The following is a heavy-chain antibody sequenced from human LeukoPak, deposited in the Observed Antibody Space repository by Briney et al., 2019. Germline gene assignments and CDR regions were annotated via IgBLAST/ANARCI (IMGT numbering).Heavy chain of an antibody. Sequence: GGSLRLSCAASGFTFSNYDMSWVRQAPGKGLEWVSGISGSGGSTYYADSVKGRFTISRDNSMNTLYLQMNSLRAEDTAVYYCASTTYYYDSRGYYYFDYWGQGTLVTVSS. CDR3: ASTTYYYDSRGYYYFDY. J-gene: IGHJ4*02. V-gene: IGHV3-23*01. D-gene: IGHD3-22*01. CDR1: GFTFSNYD. CDR2: ISGSGGST.